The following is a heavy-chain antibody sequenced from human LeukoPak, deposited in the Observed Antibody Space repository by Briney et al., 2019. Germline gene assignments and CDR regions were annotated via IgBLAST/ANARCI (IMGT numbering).Heavy chain of an antibody. CDR3: MMSLTAHYYYGMDV. V-gene: IGHV3-7*02. D-gene: IGHD2-21*02. CDR1: GFTFSCVW. Sequence: GGSLRFSGAASGFTFSCVWWSWVAQAPGQGLVWLANIKQDGSEKYFVDCVKGRFTISRDNAKNSLYLQMNSLRAEDTAVYHCMMSLTAHYYYGMDVWGQGTTVTVSS. CDR2: IKQDGSEK. J-gene: IGHJ6*02.